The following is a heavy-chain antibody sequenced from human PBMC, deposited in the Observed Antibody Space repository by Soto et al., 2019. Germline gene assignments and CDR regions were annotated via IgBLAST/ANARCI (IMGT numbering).Heavy chain of an antibody. Sequence: SGTLSLTCTVSGGSISSYYWGWIRQPPGKGLEWIGYIYYSGSTNYNPALKSRVTISVDTSKNQFSLKLSSVTAADTAVYYCARDGAYYDILTGYYAPPYDVASDIWGQGTMVTVSS. V-gene: IGHV4-59*01. CDR1: GGSISSYY. CDR2: IYYSGST. CDR3: ARDGAYYDILTGYYAPPYDVASDI. D-gene: IGHD3-9*01. J-gene: IGHJ3*02.